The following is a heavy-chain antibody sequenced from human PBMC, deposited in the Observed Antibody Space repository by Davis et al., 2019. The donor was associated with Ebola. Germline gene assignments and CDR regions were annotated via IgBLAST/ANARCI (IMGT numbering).Heavy chain of an antibody. CDR1: GGSISSYY. V-gene: IGHV4-59*01. CDR2: IYYSGST. J-gene: IGHJ4*02. D-gene: IGHD3-16*01. Sequence: PGGSLRLSCTVSGGSISSYYWSWIRQPPGKGLEWIGYIYYSGSTNYNPSLKSRVTISVDTSKNQFSLKLSSVTAADTAVYYCARGRDYVWGRHFDYWGQGTLVTVSS. CDR3: ARGRDYVWGRHFDY.